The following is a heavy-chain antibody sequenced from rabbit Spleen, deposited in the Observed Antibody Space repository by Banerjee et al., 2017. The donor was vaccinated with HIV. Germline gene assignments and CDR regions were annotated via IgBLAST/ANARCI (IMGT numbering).Heavy chain of an antibody. CDR2: IYTGSGST. CDR3: ARDYGAYSSLYAGYVPYYFNL. V-gene: IGHV1S45*01. D-gene: IGHD7-1*01. CDR1: GFSFSSSYW. Sequence: QEQLEESGGDLVKPEGSLTLTCTASGFSFSSSYWICWVRQAPGKGLEWIACIYTGSGSTYYASWAKGRFTISKASSTTVTLQMTSLTAADTATYFCARDYGAYSSLYAGYVPYYFNLWGPGTLVTVS. J-gene: IGHJ4*01.